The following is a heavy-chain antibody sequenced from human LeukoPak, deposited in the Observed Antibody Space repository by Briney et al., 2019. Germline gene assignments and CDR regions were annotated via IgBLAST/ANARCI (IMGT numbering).Heavy chain of an antibody. D-gene: IGHD5-12*01. Sequence: GGSLRLSCAASGXTFHDYAIHWVRQAPGKGLEWVSLVTGDGVTTKYADSVKGRFTISRDNAKSTLYLQMNSLRAEDTAVYYCATTAGYSGYDYWGQGTLVTVSS. J-gene: IGHJ4*02. CDR2: VTGDGVTT. V-gene: IGHV3-43*02. CDR3: ATTAGYSGYDY. CDR1: GXTFHDYA.